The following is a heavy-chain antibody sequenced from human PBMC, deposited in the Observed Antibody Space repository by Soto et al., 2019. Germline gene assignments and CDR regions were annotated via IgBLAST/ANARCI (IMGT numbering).Heavy chain of an antibody. V-gene: IGHV4-34*01. Sequence: QVQLQQWGAGLLKPSETLSLTCAVYGGSFSGYYWSWIRQPPGKGLEWIGEINHSGSTNYNPSLTSRVTISVDTSKNQFSLKLSSVTAADTAVYYCARVVRQLVRGGYYGMDVWGQGTTVTVSS. CDR1: GGSFSGYY. J-gene: IGHJ6*02. CDR2: INHSGST. CDR3: ARVVRQLVRGGYYGMDV. D-gene: IGHD6-13*01.